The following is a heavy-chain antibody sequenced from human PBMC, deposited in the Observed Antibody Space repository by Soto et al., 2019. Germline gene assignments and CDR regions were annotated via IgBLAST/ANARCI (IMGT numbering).Heavy chain of an antibody. CDR2: ISNYNGDT. CDR1: GYTFTNYG. CDR3: ARGREKYSSSCAVDI. Sequence: QLVQSGAEVKKPGASMKVSCKASGYTFTNYGINWVRQAPGQGLEWMGWISNYNGDTNYAQNLQVIVTMTTDTSTSTAYMEPNTLRSDATAVYYRARGREKYSSSCAVDIWGQVTMVTVSS. V-gene: IGHV1-18*01. J-gene: IGHJ3*02. D-gene: IGHD6-6*01.